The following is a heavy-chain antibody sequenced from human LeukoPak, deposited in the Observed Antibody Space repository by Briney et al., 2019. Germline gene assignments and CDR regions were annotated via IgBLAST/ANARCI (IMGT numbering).Heavy chain of an antibody. V-gene: IGHV3-21*01. CDR1: GFTFSSYS. Sequence: GGSLRLSCAASGFTFSSYSMNWVHQAPGKGLEWVSSITTSSYIYYADSVKGRFTISRDNAKNSLYLQMNSLRAEDTAVYYCARRAGNSSAYDYWGQGTLVTVSS. D-gene: IGHD3-22*01. CDR2: ITTSSYI. J-gene: IGHJ4*02. CDR3: ARRAGNSSAYDY.